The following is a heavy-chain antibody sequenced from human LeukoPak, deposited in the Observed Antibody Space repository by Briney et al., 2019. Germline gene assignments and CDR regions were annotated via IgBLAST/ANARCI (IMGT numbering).Heavy chain of an antibody. Sequence: GGSLRLSCAASGFTFSTYTMNWVRQAPGKGLEWVSTISSKSNYIYYADSVEGRFTISRDNAKNSLYLQINSLRAEDTAVYYCARVHYFDSSGYYFFLDYWGQGTLVTVSS. CDR2: ISSKSNYI. V-gene: IGHV3-21*01. CDR1: GFTFSTYT. J-gene: IGHJ4*02. CDR3: ARVHYFDSSGYYFFLDY. D-gene: IGHD3-22*01.